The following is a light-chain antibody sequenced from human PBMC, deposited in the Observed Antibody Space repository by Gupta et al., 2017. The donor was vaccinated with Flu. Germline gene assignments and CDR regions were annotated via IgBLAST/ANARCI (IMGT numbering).Light chain of an antibody. V-gene: IGKV1-39*01. CDR2: AAS. Sequence: DIQMTQSPSSLSASVGDRVTITCRASQSISTFLNWYQQKPGKAPKLLIYAASSLQSGVPSRFSGSGSGTDFTLTISSLQPEDFATYYCQQTYSSPWTFGQETKVEMK. J-gene: IGKJ1*01. CDR1: QSISTF. CDR3: QQTYSSPWT.